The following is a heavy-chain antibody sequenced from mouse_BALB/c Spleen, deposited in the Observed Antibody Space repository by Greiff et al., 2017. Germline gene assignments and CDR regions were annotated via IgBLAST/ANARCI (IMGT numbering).Heavy chain of an antibody. D-gene: IGHD2-12*01. V-gene: IGHV1-39*01. J-gene: IGHJ1*01. Sequence: VQLQQSGPELEKPGASVKISCKASGYSFTGYNMNWVKQSNGKSLEWIGNIDPYYGGTSYNQKFKGKATLTVDKSSSTAYMQLKSLTSEDSAVYYWASGEEKKSNSDDEGYWYIDVWGAGTTVTVSS. CDR1: GYSFTGYN. CDR2: IDPYYGGT. CDR3: ASGEEKKSNSDDEGYWYIDV.